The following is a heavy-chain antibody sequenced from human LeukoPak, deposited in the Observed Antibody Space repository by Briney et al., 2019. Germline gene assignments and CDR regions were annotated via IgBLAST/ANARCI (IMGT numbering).Heavy chain of an antibody. CDR1: GSTVSSDW. D-gene: IGHD2-2*01. J-gene: IGHJ6*02. V-gene: IGHV3-7*01. CDR3: ARDARRTRSTSRIEADYYYYYGMDV. CDR2: IKQEGSET. Sequence: GRSLRPSCAAAGSTVSSDWTRSVRQAPGKGREWVSKIKQEGSETSYVDSVKGRFTISRDNAKNSLYLQMNSLRAEDTAVYYCARDARRTRSTSRIEADYYYYYGMDVWGQGTTVTVSS.